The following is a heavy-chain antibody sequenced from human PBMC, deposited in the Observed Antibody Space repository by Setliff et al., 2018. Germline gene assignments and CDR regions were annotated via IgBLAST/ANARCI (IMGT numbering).Heavy chain of an antibody. CDR2: IKQDGSEK. CDR3: ARQNDFWSGQDFDY. V-gene: IGHV3-7*01. CDR1: GFTFSSYW. J-gene: IGHJ4*02. Sequence: PGGSLRLSCAASGFTFSSYWMSWVRQAPGKGLEWVANIKQDGSEKYYVDSVKGRFTISRDNAKKSLYLQMNSLRAEDTAVYYCARQNDFWSGQDFDYWGQGTLVTVSS. D-gene: IGHD3-3*01.